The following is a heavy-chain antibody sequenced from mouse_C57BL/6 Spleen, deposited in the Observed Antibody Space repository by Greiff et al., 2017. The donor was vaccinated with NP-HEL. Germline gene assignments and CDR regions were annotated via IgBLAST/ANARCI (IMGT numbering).Heavy chain of an antibody. CDR1: GYTFTDYY. CDR2: IYPGSGNT. V-gene: IGHV1-76*01. CDR3: ARKGDSNYMAWFAY. J-gene: IGHJ3*01. D-gene: IGHD2-5*01. Sequence: QVQLQQSGAELVRPGASVKLSCKASGYTFTDYYINWVKQRPGQGLEWIARIYPGSGNTYYNEKFKGKATLTAEKSSSTAYMQLSSLTSEDSAVYFCARKGDSNYMAWFAYWGQGTLVTVSA.